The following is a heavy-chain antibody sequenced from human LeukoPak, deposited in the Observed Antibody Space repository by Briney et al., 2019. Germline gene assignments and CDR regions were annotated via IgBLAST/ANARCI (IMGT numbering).Heavy chain of an antibody. Sequence: GRSLRLSCAASGFTFSSYGMHWVRQAPGKGLEWVAVISYDGSNKYYADSVKGRFTISRDNPKNTLYLQMNSLRVEDTAVYYCAKGHYDFWSGYYYYGMDVWGQGTTVTVSS. D-gene: IGHD3-3*01. J-gene: IGHJ6*02. V-gene: IGHV3-30*18. CDR3: AKGHYDFWSGYYYYGMDV. CDR2: ISYDGSNK. CDR1: GFTFSSYG.